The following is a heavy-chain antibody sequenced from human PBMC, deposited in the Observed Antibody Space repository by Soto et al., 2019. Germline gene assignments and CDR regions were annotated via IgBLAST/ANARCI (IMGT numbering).Heavy chain of an antibody. D-gene: IGHD3-10*01. CDR2: IYSGGST. CDR1: GFTVSSNY. CDR3: AKDGGYGSGSYYNHYYYYGMDV. J-gene: IGHJ6*02. V-gene: IGHV3-53*05. Sequence: PGGSLRLSCAASGFTVSSNYMSWVRQAPGKGLEWVSVIYSGGSTYYADSVKGRFTISRDNSKNTLYLQMNSLRAEDTAVYYCAKDGGYGSGSYYNHYYYYGMDVWGQGTTVTVSS.